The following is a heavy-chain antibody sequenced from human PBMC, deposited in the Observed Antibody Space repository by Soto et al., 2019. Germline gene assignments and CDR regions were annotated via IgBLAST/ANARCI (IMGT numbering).Heavy chain of an antibody. Sequence: QVQLVESGGGVVQPGRSLRLSCAASGFTFSSYGMHWVRQAPGKGLEWVAGISDDGSSKNYADSVKGRFTISRHNSKNRLYVQMNSQRAEDTAVYYCAKDWDIVMVTAIRYGMGVWGHGTTVSVS. J-gene: IGHJ6*02. D-gene: IGHD2-21*02. CDR1: GFTFSSYG. CDR3: AKDWDIVMVTAIRYGMGV. V-gene: IGHV3-30*18. CDR2: ISDDGSSK.